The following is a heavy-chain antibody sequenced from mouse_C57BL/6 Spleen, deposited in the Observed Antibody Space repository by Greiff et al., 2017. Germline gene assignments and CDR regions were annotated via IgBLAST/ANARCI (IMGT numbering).Heavy chain of an antibody. J-gene: IGHJ4*01. Sequence: EVKLLESGPGMVKPSQSLSLTCTVTGYSITSGYDWHWIRHFPGNKLEWMGYISYSGSTNYNPSLKSRISITHDTSKNHFFLKLNSVTTEDTATYYCARGGGYYAMDYWGQGTSVTVSS. CDR3: ARGGGYYAMDY. CDR2: ISYSGST. V-gene: IGHV3-1*01. CDR1: GYSITSGYD.